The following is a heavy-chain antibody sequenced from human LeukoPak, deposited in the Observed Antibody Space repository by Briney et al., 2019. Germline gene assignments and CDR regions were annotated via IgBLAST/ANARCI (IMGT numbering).Heavy chain of an antibody. Sequence: ASVKVSCKASGYTFTNYYMYWVRQAPGQGLEWMGIINPSGGSTSYTQKFQGRVTMTRDTSTSTVYMELSSLRSEDTAVYYCARLSSYISGYEPADYWGQGPLFPVSS. V-gene: IGHV1-46*01. D-gene: IGHD5-12*01. CDR2: INPSGGST. J-gene: IGHJ4*02. CDR1: GYTFTNYY. CDR3: ARLSSYISGYEPADY.